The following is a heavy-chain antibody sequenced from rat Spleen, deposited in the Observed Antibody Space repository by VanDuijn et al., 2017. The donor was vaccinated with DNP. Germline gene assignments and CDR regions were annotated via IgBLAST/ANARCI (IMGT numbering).Heavy chain of an antibody. CDR1: GFNFSDYY. CDR2: ISYGGSTT. V-gene: IGHV5-22*01. D-gene: IGHD1-12*02. CDR3: TTDGDD. J-gene: IGHJ2*01. Sequence: EVQLVESGGGLVQPGRSLKLSCAASGFNFSDYYMAWVRQAPEKGLEWVASISYGGSTTYYGGSVRGRFTISRDNAQNTLYLQLNSLRSEDTATYYCTTDGDDWGQGVMVAVSS.